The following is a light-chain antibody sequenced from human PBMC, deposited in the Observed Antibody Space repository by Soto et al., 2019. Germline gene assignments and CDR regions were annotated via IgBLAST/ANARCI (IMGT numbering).Light chain of an antibody. CDR1: QKIVFW. CDR2: RAS. J-gene: IGKJ1*01. CDR3: QQYNIYRT. V-gene: IGKV1-5*03. Sequence: DIQMTQSPSSLSASVGDRVTISCRASQKIVFWLAWYQQKPGQVPNLLVYRASRLNDGVHSRFNASGSGTAFTLTIDNLQPDDSAIYYCQQYNIYRTFGQGTKVEVK.